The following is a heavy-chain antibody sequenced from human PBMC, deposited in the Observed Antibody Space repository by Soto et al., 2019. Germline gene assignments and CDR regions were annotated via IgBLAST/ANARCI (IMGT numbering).Heavy chain of an antibody. Sequence: QITLKESGPTLVKPTQTLTLTCTFSGFSLSTSGVGVGWIRQPPGKALEWLALIYWDDDKRYSPSLKSRLTITKDTSKNQVVLTMTNMDSVDTATYYCAHSGIAARDNWFDPWGQGTLVTVSS. CDR3: AHSGIAARDNWFDP. J-gene: IGHJ5*02. D-gene: IGHD6-6*01. CDR2: IYWDDDK. CDR1: GFSLSTSGVG. V-gene: IGHV2-5*02.